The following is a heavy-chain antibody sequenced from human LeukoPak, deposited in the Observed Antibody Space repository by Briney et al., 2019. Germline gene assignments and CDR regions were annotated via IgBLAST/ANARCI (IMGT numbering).Heavy chain of an antibody. J-gene: IGHJ4*02. CDR1: GGTFSSYA. CDR3: ARAVDSSGYYYVPFDY. Sequence: SVKVSCKASGGTFSSYAISRVRQAPGQGLEWMGGTIPIFGTANYAQKFQGRVTITTDESTSTAYMELSSLRSEDTGVYYCARAVDSSGYYYVPFDYWGQGTLVTVSS. D-gene: IGHD3-22*01. CDR2: TIPIFGTA. V-gene: IGHV1-69*05.